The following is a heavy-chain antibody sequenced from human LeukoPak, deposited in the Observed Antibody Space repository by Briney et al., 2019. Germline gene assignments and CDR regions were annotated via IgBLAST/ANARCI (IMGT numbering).Heavy chain of an antibody. CDR3: ARDDVTMVRGVIPLSADAFDI. D-gene: IGHD3-10*01. CDR2: IGISSNKI. Sequence: PGGSLRLSCAASGFTLRSYTMNWVRQAPGKGLEWVSSIGISSNKIYYADSVKGRFIISRDNAKNSVYLQMNSLRAEDTAVYYCARDDVTMVRGVIPLSADAFDIWGQGTMVTVSS. V-gene: IGHV3-21*01. J-gene: IGHJ3*02. CDR1: GFTLRSYT.